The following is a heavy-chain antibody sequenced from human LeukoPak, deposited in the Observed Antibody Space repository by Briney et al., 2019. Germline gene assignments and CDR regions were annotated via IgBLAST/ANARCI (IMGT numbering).Heavy chain of an antibody. CDR1: GGSISSYY. CDR3: ARLRDYGSSDY. D-gene: IGHD3-16*01. Sequence: SETLSLTCTVSGGSISSYYWSWIRQPPGKGLEWIGYIYYSGSTNYNPSLKSRVTISVDASKNQFSLKVSSVTDADTAVYYCARLRDYGSSDYWGQGTLVTVSS. CDR2: IYYSGST. V-gene: IGHV4-59*01. J-gene: IGHJ4*02.